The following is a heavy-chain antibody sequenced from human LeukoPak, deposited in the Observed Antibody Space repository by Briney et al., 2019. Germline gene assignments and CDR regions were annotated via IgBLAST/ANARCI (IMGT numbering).Heavy chain of an antibody. CDR2: ISSSSSTI. CDR3: ARGRISIVGASDY. J-gene: IGHJ4*02. CDR1: GFTFSSYS. D-gene: IGHD1-26*01. Sequence: KSGGSLRLSCAASGFTFSSYSMNWVRQAPGKGLEGVSYISSSSSTIYYADSVKGRFTISRDNAKNSLYLQMNSLRAEDTAVYYCARGRISIVGASDYWGQGTLVTVSS. V-gene: IGHV3-48*04.